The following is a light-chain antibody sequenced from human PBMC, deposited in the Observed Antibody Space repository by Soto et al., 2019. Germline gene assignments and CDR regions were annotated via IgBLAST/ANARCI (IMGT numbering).Light chain of an antibody. CDR1: QSIGYY. CDR3: QHRGNWPPTWP. J-gene: IGKJ1*01. CDR2: DAS. V-gene: IGKV3-11*01. Sequence: PLTLHLTPGERATLSCRASQSIGYYLAWYQEKPGQAPRLLIYDASIRATGIPARFSGSWSGTDFTLTINGLEPEDSAVYYCQHRGNWPPTWPFGQGTK.